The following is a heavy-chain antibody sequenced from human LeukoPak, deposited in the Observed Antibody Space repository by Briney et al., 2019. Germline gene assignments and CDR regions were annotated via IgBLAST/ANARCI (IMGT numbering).Heavy chain of an antibody. J-gene: IGHJ4*02. CDR1: GFTFSSYS. CDR3: ARDPHNPGPIDY. V-gene: IGHV3-21*01. Sequence: GGSLTLSCAASGFTFSSYSMNWVRQAPGKGLEWVSSISGNNNYIYYAASVGGRFTISRDNARDSLFLQMGSLRAEDTAVYYCARDPHNPGPIDYWGQGTLVTVSS. CDR2: ISGNNNYI.